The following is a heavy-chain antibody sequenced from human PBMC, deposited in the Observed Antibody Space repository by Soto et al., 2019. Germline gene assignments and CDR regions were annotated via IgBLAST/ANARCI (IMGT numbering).Heavy chain of an antibody. J-gene: IGHJ4*02. V-gene: IGHV3-64*01. D-gene: IGHD5-12*01. CDR3: ARAGIVATEGYYFDY. Sequence: GGSLRLSCAASGFTFSSYAMHWVRQAPGKGLEYVSAISSNGGSTYYANSVKGRFTISRDNSKNPLYLQMGSLRAEDMAVYYCARAGIVATEGYYFDYWGQGTLVTVSS. CDR1: GFTFSSYA. CDR2: ISSNGGST.